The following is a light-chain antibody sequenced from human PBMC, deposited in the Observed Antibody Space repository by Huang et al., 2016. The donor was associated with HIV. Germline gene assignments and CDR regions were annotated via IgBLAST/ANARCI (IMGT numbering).Light chain of an antibody. V-gene: IGKV3-20*01. J-gene: IGKJ1*01. CDR1: QSVSSSY. Sequence: EIVLTQSPGTLFLYPGERATLSCRASQSVSSSYLAWYQQKPGQAPRLVIHGASSRATGIPDRFSGSGSGTDFTLTISRLEPEDFAVYYCQQYGTSPQTFGQGTKVEIK. CDR2: GAS. CDR3: QQYGTSPQT.